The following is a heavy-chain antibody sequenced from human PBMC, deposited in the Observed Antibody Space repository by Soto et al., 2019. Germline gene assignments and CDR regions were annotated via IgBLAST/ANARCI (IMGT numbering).Heavy chain of an antibody. J-gene: IGHJ5*02. Sequence: PSETLSLTCTVSGGSISSSSYYWGWIRQPPGRGLEWIGSIYYSGSTYYNPSLKSRVTISVDTSKNQFSLKLSSVTAADTAVYYCARHHAWFGELLPNWFDPWGQGTLVTVSS. CDR3: ARHHAWFGELLPNWFDP. CDR2: IYYSGST. D-gene: IGHD3-10*01. CDR1: GGSISSSSYY. V-gene: IGHV4-39*01.